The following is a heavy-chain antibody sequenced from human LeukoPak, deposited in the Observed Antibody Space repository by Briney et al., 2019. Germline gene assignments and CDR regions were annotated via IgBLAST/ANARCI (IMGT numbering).Heavy chain of an antibody. J-gene: IGHJ3*02. V-gene: IGHV3-48*03. CDR2: ISSSAGTI. D-gene: IGHD2-2*01. CDR3: ARADDPAHGGEAFDI. CDR1: GFTFSSYE. Sequence: GGSLRLSCAASGFTFSSYEMNWVRQAPGQGLECVSYISSSAGTIYYADSVKGRFTISRDNAKNSLYLQMNSVRAGDTAVYYCARADDPAHGGEAFDIWGQGTMVTVSS.